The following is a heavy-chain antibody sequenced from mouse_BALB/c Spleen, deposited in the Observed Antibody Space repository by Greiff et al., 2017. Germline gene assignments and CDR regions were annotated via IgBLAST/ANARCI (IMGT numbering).Heavy chain of an antibody. J-gene: IGHJ4*01. CDR2: ISNGGGST. CDR3: ARQGDY. CDR1: GFTFSSYT. V-gene: IGHV5-12-2*01. Sequence: EVQLVESGGGLVQPGGSLKLSCAASGFTFSSYTMSWVRQTPEKRLEWVAYISNGGGSTYYPDTVKGRFTISRDNAKNTLYLQMSSLKSEDTAMYYCARQGDYWGQGTSVTVSS.